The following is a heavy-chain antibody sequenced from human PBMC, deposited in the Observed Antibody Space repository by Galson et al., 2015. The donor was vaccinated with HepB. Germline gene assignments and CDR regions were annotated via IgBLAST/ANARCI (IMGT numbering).Heavy chain of an antibody. J-gene: IGHJ4*02. CDR1: GFTYSSYW. Sequence: SLRLSCAASGFTYSSYWMSWVRQAPGKGLEWVANIKQDGSEKYYVDSVKGRFTISRDNAKNPLYLQMNSLRAEDTAVYYCASGLYYDFWSGYYNWGQGTLVTVSS. CDR2: IKQDGSEK. V-gene: IGHV3-7*01. D-gene: IGHD3-3*01. CDR3: ASGLYYDFWSGYYN.